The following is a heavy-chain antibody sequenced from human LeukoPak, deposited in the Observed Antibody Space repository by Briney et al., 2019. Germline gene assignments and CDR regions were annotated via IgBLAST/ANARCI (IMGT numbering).Heavy chain of an antibody. CDR1: GYTFTGYY. V-gene: IGHV1-2*02. Sequence: GASVKVSCKASGYTFTGYYMHWVRQAPGQGLEWMGWINPNSGGTNYAQKFQGGVTMTRDTSISTAYMELSRLRSDDTAVYYCARWYPVVVPAALYYYYYYMDVWGKGTTVTVSS. CDR2: INPNSGGT. J-gene: IGHJ6*03. D-gene: IGHD2-2*01. CDR3: ARWYPVVVPAALYYYYYYMDV.